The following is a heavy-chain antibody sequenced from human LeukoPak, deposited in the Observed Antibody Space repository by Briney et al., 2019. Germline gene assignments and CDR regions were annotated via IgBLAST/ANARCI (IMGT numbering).Heavy chain of an antibody. CDR3: ARDAYYYDSSGYYYDY. Sequence: ASVKVSCKASGYTFTSYYMHWVRQAPGQGLEWMGIINPSGGSTSYAQKFQGRVTMTRDTFTSTVYMELSSLRSEDTAVYYCARDAYYYDSSGYYYDYWGQGTLVTVSS. D-gene: IGHD3-22*01. J-gene: IGHJ4*02. V-gene: IGHV1-46*01. CDR2: INPSGGST. CDR1: GYTFTSYY.